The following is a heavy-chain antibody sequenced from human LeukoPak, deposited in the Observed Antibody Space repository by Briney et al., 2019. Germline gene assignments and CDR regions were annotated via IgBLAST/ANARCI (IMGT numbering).Heavy chain of an antibody. CDR2: IYYSGST. CDR1: GGSISSSSHY. Sequence: SETLSLTCSVSGGSISSSSHYWGWIRQPPGKGLEWIGSIYYSGSTYYNPSLKSRVTISVDTSKKQFSLKLTPVTAADTAVYYCARERGGWYYFDYWGQGTLVTVSS. V-gene: IGHV4-39*02. CDR3: ARERGGWYYFDY. D-gene: IGHD6-19*01. J-gene: IGHJ4*02.